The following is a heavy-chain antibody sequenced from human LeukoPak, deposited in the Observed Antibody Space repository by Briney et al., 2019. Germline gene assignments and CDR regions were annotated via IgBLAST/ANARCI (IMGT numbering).Heavy chain of an antibody. CDR3: AKNRALHEIDY. CDR1: GFAFSTFA. Sequence: AGGSLRLSCAASGFAFSTFAMSWVRQAPGQGLEWVSGISGSGGSTYYAASVKGGFTIARDNSKNTLYLQMNSLIDGDTAIYCCAKNRALHEIDYWGQGTLVTVSS. V-gene: IGHV3-23*01. J-gene: IGHJ4*02. D-gene: IGHD2-21*01. CDR2: ISGSGGST.